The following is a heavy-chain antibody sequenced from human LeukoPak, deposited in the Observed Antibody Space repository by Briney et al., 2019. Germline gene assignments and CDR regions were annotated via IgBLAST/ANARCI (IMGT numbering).Heavy chain of an antibody. Sequence: PSETLSLTCAVSGGSISSGGYSWSWIRQPPGNGLEWIGYIYHSGSTYYNPSLKSRVTISVDRSKNQFSLKLSSVTAADTAVYYCARAPHDFWSGYGFDYWGQGTLVTVSS. CDR1: GGSISSGGYS. CDR3: ARAPHDFWSGYGFDY. J-gene: IGHJ4*02. V-gene: IGHV4-30-2*01. CDR2: IYHSGST. D-gene: IGHD3-3*01.